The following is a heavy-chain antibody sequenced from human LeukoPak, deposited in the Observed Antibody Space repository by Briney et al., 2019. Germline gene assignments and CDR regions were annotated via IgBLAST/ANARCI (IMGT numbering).Heavy chain of an antibody. J-gene: IGHJ4*02. CDR3: ARAPYYYDSSGPSDY. D-gene: IGHD3-22*01. V-gene: IGHV3-30*19. CDR2: IWYDGSNK. CDR1: GFTFSSCG. Sequence: SGGSLRLSCAASGFTFSSCGMHWVRQAPGKGLEWVAVIWYDGSNKYYADSVKGRFTISRDNSKNTLYLQMNSLRAEDTAVYYCARAPYYYDSSGPSDYWGQGTLVTVSS.